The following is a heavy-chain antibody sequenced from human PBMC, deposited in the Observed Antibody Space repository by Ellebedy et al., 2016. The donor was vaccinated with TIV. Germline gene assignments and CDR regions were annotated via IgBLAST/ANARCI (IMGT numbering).Heavy chain of an antibody. Sequence: KVSCKASGYSFSTYWITWVRQMPGTGLEWTGKIDPTDSYTNYSPSFQGLVTISADESASTAYLQWPSLKASDSATYYCSRHRGYGMDVWGQGTTVTVSS. CDR1: GYSFSTYW. J-gene: IGHJ6*02. D-gene: IGHD3-10*01. V-gene: IGHV5-10-1*01. CDR2: IDPTDSYT. CDR3: SRHRGYGMDV.